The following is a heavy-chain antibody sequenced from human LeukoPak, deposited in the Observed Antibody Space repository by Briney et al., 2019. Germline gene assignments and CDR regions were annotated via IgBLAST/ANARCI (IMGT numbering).Heavy chain of an antibody. J-gene: IGHJ6*03. V-gene: IGHV5-51*01. D-gene: IGHD6-13*01. CDR2: IYPGDSDT. CDR3: ARQAAGKGTYYYYYYMDV. CDR1: GYSFTSYW. Sequence: GESLKISCKGSGYSFTSYWIGWVRQMPGKGLEWMGIIYPGDSDTRYSPSFQGQVTISADKSISTAYLQWSSLKASDTAMYYCARQAAGKGTYYYYYYMDVWGKGTTVTVSS.